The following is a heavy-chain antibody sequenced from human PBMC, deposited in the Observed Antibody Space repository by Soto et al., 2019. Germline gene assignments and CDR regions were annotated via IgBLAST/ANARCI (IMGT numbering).Heavy chain of an antibody. D-gene: IGHD2-2*01. Sequence: QVQLVESGGGVVQPGRSLRLSCAASGFTFSSYGMHWVRQAPGKGLEWVAVISYDGSNKYYADSVKGRFTISRDNSKNTLYLQMSSLRAGDTAVYYCEKDWLRARDIVLVPAAHLDYWGQGTLVTVSS. CDR3: EKDWLRARDIVLVPAAHLDY. CDR2: ISYDGSNK. V-gene: IGHV3-30*18. J-gene: IGHJ4*02. CDR1: GFTFSSYG.